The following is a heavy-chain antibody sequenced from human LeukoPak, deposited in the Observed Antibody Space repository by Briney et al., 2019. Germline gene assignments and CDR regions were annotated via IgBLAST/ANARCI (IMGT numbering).Heavy chain of an antibody. CDR1: GVSFSGYY. CDR3: ARTGDWSYFDY. J-gene: IGHJ4*02. CDR2: INHSGST. Sequence: SETLSLTCAVYGVSFSGYYWSWIRQPPGKGLEWIGEINHSGSTNYNPSLKSRVTISVDTSKNQFSLKLSSVTAADTAVYYCARTGDWSYFDYWGQGTLVTVSS. D-gene: IGHD2-21*02. V-gene: IGHV4-34*01.